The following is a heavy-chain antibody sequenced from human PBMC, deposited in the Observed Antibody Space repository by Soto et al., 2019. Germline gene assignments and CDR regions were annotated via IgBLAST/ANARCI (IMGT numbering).Heavy chain of an antibody. CDR2: INHSGST. J-gene: IGHJ4*02. D-gene: IGHD2-15*01. CDR1: GGSFSGYY. Sequence: PSETLSLTCAVYGGSFSGYYWSWIRQPPGKGLEWIGEINHSGSTNYNPSLKSRVTISVDTSKNQFSLKLSSVTAADTAVYYCARGRGYCSGGSCHNYFDYWGQGTLVTVS. CDR3: ARGRGYCSGGSCHNYFDY. V-gene: IGHV4-34*01.